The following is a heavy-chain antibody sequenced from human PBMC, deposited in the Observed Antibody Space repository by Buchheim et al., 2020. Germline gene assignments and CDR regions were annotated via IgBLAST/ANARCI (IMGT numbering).Heavy chain of an antibody. J-gene: IGHJ6*02. Sequence: QVQLVESGGGVVQPGRSLRLSCAASGFTFSSYAMHWVRQAPGKGLEWVAVISYDGSNKYYADSVKGRFTISRDNSTNTPYLQMNSLRAEDTAVYYCATGSSSWPYYYYYYGMDVWGQGTT. CDR3: ATGSSSWPYYYYYYGMDV. CDR1: GFTFSSYA. V-gene: IGHV3-30-3*01. CDR2: ISYDGSNK. D-gene: IGHD6-13*01.